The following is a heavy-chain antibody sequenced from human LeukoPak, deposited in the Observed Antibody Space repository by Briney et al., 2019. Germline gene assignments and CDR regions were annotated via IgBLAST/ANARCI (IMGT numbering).Heavy chain of an antibody. J-gene: IGHJ4*02. D-gene: IGHD6-19*01. CDR1: GGSISSYY. CDR3: AREFAGYSSGWYSGNDYFDY. V-gene: IGHV4-59*01. Sequence: PSETLSLTCTVSGGSISSYYWSWIRQPPGKGLEWIGYIYYSGSTNYNPSLKSRVTISVDTSKNQFSLKLSSVTAADTAVYYCAREFAGYSSGWYSGNDYFDYWGQGTLVTVSS. CDR2: IYYSGST.